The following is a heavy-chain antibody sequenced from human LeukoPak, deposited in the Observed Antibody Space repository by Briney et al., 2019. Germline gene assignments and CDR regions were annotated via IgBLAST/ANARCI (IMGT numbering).Heavy chain of an antibody. Sequence: ASVKVSCKASGYTFTSYDINWVRQATGQGLEWMGWMNPNSGNTGYAQKFQGRVTMTRDTSISTAYMELSSLRYDDTAVYYCATNILVRDIINWFDPWGQGTLVTVSS. CDR3: ATNILVRDIINWFDP. CDR1: GYTFTSYD. D-gene: IGHD3-10*01. J-gene: IGHJ5*02. V-gene: IGHV1-8*01. CDR2: MNPNSGNT.